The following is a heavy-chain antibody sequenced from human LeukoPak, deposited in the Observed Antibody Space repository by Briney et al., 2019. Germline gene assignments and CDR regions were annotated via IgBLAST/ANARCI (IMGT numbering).Heavy chain of an antibody. D-gene: IGHD3-22*01. CDR2: INAGNGNT. V-gene: IGHV1-3*03. Sequence: ASVKVSCKASGYTFTSYAMHWVRQAPGQRLEWMGWINAGNGNTKYSQEFQGRVTITRDTSASTAYMELSSLRSEDMAVYYCARVGSHYDSSGYYLHFDYWGQGTLVTVSS. CDR1: GYTFTSYA. J-gene: IGHJ4*02. CDR3: ARVGSHYDSSGYYLHFDY.